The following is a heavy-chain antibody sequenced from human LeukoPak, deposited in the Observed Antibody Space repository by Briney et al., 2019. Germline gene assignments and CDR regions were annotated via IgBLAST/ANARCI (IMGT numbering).Heavy chain of an antibody. CDR1: GFTFSSYS. CDR3: AKDRPNCYGSNGHYYRRDGDY. J-gene: IGHJ4*02. D-gene: IGHD3-22*01. Sequence: GGSLRLSCAASGFTFSSYSMNWVRQAPGKGLEWVSSISSSSSYIYYADSVKGRFTISRDNSENMLYLQMNSLRVEDTAVYFCAKDRPNCYGSNGHYYRRDGDYWGQGTLVTVSS. CDR2: ISSSSSYI. V-gene: IGHV3-21*04.